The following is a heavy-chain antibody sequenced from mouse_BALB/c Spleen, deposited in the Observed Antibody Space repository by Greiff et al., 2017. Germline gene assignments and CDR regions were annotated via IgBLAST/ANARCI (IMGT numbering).Heavy chain of an antibody. D-gene: IGHD2-2*01. J-gene: IGHJ1*01. CDR2: IYPGGGYT. CDR1: GYTFTNYW. Sequence: QVQLKESGAELVRPGTSVKISCKASGYTFTNYWLGWVKQRPGHGLEWIGDIYPGGGYTNYNEKFKGKATLTADTSSSTAYMQLSSLTSEDSAVYFCAREGLRQGDWYFDVWGAGTTVTVSS. CDR3: AREGLRQGDWYFDV. V-gene: IGHV1-63*02.